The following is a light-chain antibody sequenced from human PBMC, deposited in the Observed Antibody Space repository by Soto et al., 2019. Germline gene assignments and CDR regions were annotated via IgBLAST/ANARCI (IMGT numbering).Light chain of an antibody. V-gene: IGKV1-39*01. CDR3: QQSYSTPLT. CDR2: AAS. CDR1: QSISSY. J-gene: IGKJ4*01. Sequence: DINLTLSPACMSRCGLDVGTITCRASQSISSYLNWYQQKPGQAPKLLIYAASSLQSGVPSRFSGSGSGTDFTLTISSLQPEDFATYYCQQSYSTPLTFGGGTKVDIK.